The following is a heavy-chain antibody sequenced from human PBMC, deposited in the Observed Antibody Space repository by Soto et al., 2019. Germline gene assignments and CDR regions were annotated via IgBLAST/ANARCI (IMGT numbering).Heavy chain of an antibody. D-gene: IGHD6-19*01. CDR2: ISYDGSNK. Sequence: GGSLRLSCAASGFTFSSYGMHWVRQAPGKGLEWVAVISYDGSNKYYADSVKGRFTISRDNSKNTLYLQMNSLRAEDTAVYYCAKDQNHIAVAAYYYYGMDVWGQGTTVTVSS. CDR1: GFTFSSYG. J-gene: IGHJ6*02. V-gene: IGHV3-30*18. CDR3: AKDQNHIAVAAYYYYGMDV.